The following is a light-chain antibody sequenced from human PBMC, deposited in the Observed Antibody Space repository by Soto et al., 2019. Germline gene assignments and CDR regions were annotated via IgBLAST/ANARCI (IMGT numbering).Light chain of an antibody. J-gene: IGKJ5*01. CDR3: QQDYNLPYT. CDR2: GAS. Sequence: PGERVTLSCRASQSVSSSYLTWYQQKPSQAPRLLIYGASTRATGIPARFSGSGSGTDFTLTISSLQPEDFAVYYCQQDYNLPYTFGQGTRLEIK. V-gene: IGKV3D-7*01. CDR1: QSVSSSY.